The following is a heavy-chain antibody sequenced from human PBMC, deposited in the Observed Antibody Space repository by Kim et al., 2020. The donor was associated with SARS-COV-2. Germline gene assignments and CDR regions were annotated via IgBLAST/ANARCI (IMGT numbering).Heavy chain of an antibody. V-gene: IGHV4-34*01. CDR3: ARMYDFWSGYFNYGMDV. CDR1: GGSFSGYY. CDR2: INHSGST. Sequence: SETLSLTCAVYGGSFSGYYWSWIRQPPGKGLEWIGEINHSGSTNYNPSLKSRVTISVDTSKNQFSLKLSSVTAADTAVYYCARMYDFWSGYFNYGMDVWGQGTTVTVSS. J-gene: IGHJ6*02. D-gene: IGHD3-3*01.